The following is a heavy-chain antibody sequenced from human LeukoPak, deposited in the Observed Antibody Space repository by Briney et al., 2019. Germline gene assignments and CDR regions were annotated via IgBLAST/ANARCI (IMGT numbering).Heavy chain of an antibody. J-gene: IGHJ4*02. D-gene: IGHD3-16*01. CDR2: ITGSGPYI. Sequence: GGSLRLSCAASGLTFSTFAIHWVRQSPGKGLEWVSSITGSGPYILYADSVKRRFTISRDNAKNSLYLQMNSLRAEDTAIYYCVRDVGAVRGEVYFDYWGQGTLVTVSS. V-gene: IGHV3-21*01. CDR3: VRDVGAVRGEVYFDY. CDR1: GLTFSTFA.